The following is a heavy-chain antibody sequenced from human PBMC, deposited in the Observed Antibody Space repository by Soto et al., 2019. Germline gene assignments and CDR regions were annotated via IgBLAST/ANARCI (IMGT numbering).Heavy chain of an antibody. CDR1: GGTFSSYA. J-gene: IGHJ6*02. CDR3: ARDGMIVGATTYNYYYYGMDV. CDR2: IIPIFGTA. D-gene: IGHD1-26*01. V-gene: IGHV1-69*13. Sequence: SVKVSCKASGGTFSSYAISWVRQAPGQGLEWRGGIIPIFGTANYAQKFQGRVTITADESTSTAYMELSSLRSEDTAVYYCARDGMIVGATTYNYYYYGMDVWGQGTTVTVSS.